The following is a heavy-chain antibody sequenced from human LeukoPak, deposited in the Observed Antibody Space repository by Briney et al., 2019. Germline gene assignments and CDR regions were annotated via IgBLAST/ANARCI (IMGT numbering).Heavy chain of an antibody. CDR1: GFTFSSYS. J-gene: IGHJ6*03. V-gene: IGHV3-21*01. CDR2: ISSSSSYI. Sequence: GGSLRLSCAASGFTFSSYSMNWVRQAPGKGLEWVSSISSSSSYIYYADSVKGRFTISRDNAKNSLYLQMNSLRAEDTAVYYCARGLYSYGGAGYYYMDVWGKGTTVTVSS. D-gene: IGHD5-18*01. CDR3: ARGLYSYGGAGYYYMDV.